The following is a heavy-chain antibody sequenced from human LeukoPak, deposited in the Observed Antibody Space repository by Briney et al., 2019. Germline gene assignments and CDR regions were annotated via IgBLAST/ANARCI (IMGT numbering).Heavy chain of an antibody. V-gene: IGHV1-69*13. CDR3: ARGPPTGYSSGWSPFDY. Sequence: SVKVSCKASGYTFSNYGISWVRQAPGQGLEWMGGIIPILGTANYAQKFQGRVTITADESTSTAYMELSSLRSEDTAVYYCARGPPTGYSSGWSPFDYWGQGTLVTVSS. D-gene: IGHD6-19*01. J-gene: IGHJ4*02. CDR1: GYTFSNYG. CDR2: IIPILGTA.